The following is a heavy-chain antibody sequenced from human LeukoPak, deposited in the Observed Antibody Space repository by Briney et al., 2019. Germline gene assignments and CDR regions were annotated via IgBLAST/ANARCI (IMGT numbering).Heavy chain of an antibody. CDR1: GCTFTNYG. CDR2: ISAYNGST. V-gene: IGHV1-18*01. D-gene: IGHD3-22*01. J-gene: IGHJ1*01. Sequence: AASVKVSCTASGCTFTNYGISWVRQAPGQGLEWMGWISAYNGSTNYAQKLQGRVTMTTDTSTSTAYMELRSLRSDDTAVYYCARDYYDSSGYAEYFQHWGQGTLVTVSS. CDR3: ARDYYDSSGYAEYFQH.